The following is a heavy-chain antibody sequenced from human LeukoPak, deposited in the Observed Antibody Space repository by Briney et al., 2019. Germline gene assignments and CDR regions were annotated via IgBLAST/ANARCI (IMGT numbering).Heavy chain of an antibody. D-gene: IGHD2-2*01. CDR1: GYSFTSYW. CDR2: IYPGDSDT. CDR3: ARQEEYCSSTSCLTYFDY. V-gene: IGHV5-51*01. J-gene: IGHJ4*02. Sequence: GESLKISCKGSGYSFTSYWIGWVRQMPGKGLGWMGIIYPGDSDTRYSPSFQGQVTISADKSISTAYLQWSSLKASDTAMYYCARQEEYCSSTSCLTYFDYWGQGTLVTVSS.